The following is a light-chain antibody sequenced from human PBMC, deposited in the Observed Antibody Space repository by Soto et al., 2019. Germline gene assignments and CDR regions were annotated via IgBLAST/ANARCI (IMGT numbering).Light chain of an antibody. CDR1: QSVRSN. CDR3: QQYNNWPPIT. Sequence: EVVMTQSPATLSVSPGERFTLSCMAIQSVRSNLAWYQQKPCQSPRLLIYGASTRATGIPARFSGSGSGTEFTLTISSLQSEDFAVNYCQQYNNWPPITFGQGTRLEIK. J-gene: IGKJ5*01. V-gene: IGKV3-15*01. CDR2: GAS.